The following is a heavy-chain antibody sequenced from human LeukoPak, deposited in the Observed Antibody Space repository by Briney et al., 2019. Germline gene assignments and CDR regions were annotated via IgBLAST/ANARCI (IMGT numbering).Heavy chain of an antibody. J-gene: IGHJ6*02. D-gene: IGHD5-18*01. CDR1: GYTFTSYG. V-gene: IGHV1-18*01. CDR2: ISAYNGNT. CDR3: ARAPLNTAMDFAGDYYYYYYGMDV. Sequence: AASVKVSCKASGYTFTSYGISWVRQAPGQGLEWMGWISAYNGNTNYAQKLQGRVTMTTDTSTSTAYMELRSLKSDDTAVYYCARAPLNTAMDFAGDYYYYYYGMDVWGQGTTVTVSS.